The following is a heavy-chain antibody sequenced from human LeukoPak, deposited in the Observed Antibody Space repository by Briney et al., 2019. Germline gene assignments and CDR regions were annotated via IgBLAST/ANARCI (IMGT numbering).Heavy chain of an antibody. CDR3: ARGWVCSSTSCYIVDDAFDI. D-gene: IGHD2-2*02. CDR1: GGSISSSNW. Sequence: SGTLSLTCAVSGGSISSSNWWSWVRQPPGKGLEWIGEIYHSGSTNYNPSLKSRVTISVDKSKNQFSLKPSSVTAADTAVYYCARGWVCSSTSCYIVDDAFDIWGQGTMVTVSS. J-gene: IGHJ3*02. V-gene: IGHV4-4*02. CDR2: IYHSGST.